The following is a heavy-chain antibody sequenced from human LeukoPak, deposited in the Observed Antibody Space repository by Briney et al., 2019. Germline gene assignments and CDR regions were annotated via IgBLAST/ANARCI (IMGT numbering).Heavy chain of an antibody. J-gene: IGHJ5*02. D-gene: IGHD2-15*01. CDR3: ARTVTRPRFGHWFDP. CDR2: IRHDGRDK. CDR1: GFTFSNHG. Sequence: GGSLRLSCAASGFTFSNHGMHWVRQAPGKGPEWVAFIRHDGRDKDYADSVQGRFTISRDNSMNTLYLQMNSLRAEDTAVYYCARTVTRPRFGHWFDPWGQGTLVTVSS. V-gene: IGHV3-30*02.